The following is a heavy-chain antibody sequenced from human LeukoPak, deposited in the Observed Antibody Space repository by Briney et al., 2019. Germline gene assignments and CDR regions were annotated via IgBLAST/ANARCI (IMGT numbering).Heavy chain of an antibody. V-gene: IGHV4-4*02. CDR1: GGSITSRDC. D-gene: IGHD2-15*01. CDR3: ASQGGLRNDF. CDR2: ICLDGRI. Sequence: PSETLSPTCGVSGGSITSRDCWSWVRQPPGKGLEWIGEICLDGRIHYTPSLKSRISISIDRSKDQFPLNLTSVAAADTAIYFCASQGGLRNDFWGRGTLVTVSS. J-gene: IGHJ4*02.